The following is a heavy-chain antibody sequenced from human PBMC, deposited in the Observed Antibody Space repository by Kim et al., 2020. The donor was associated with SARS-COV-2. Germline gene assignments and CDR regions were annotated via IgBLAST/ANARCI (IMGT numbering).Heavy chain of an antibody. J-gene: IGHJ4*02. CDR2: ISSSGSTL. V-gene: IGHV3-48*03. CDR1: GFTFSSYE. CDR3: ARDSGYSSSWYGSIYEVTPPFDY. Sequence: GGSLRLSCAASGFTFSSYEMNWVRKAPGKGLEWVSYISSSGSTLYYAASVKGRFTISRDNAKNSLYLQMNSLRAEDTAVYYCARDSGYSSSWYGSIYEVTPPFDYWGQGTLVTVSS. D-gene: IGHD6-13*01.